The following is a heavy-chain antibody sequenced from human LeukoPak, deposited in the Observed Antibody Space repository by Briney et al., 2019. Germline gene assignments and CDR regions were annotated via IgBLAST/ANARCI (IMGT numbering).Heavy chain of an antibody. V-gene: IGHV3-30*03. CDR1: GFTFSSYG. CDR2: ISYDGSDK. J-gene: IGHJ3*01. Sequence: PGGSLRLSCAASGFTFSSYGMHWVRQAPGKGLEWVALISYDGSDKYYADSVKGRFTISRDNSKNTLYLQMNSLRAEDTAMYYCARAVGPFDFWGPGTLVIVSS. CDR3: ARAVGPFDF.